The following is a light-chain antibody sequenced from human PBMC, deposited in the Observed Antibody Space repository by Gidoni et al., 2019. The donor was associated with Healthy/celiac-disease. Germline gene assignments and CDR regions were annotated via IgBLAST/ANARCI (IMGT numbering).Light chain of an antibody. CDR2: AAS. J-gene: IGKJ1*01. CDR3: QQSYTIPWT. CDR1: QRISNY. Sequence: DIQMTQSPSSLSASVGDRVTITCRASQRISNYLNWYRQKPGKAPNLLIYAASSLQSGVPSRFSGSGSGTDFTLTISSLQPEDFATYYCQQSYTIPWTFGQXTKVEIK. V-gene: IGKV1-39*01.